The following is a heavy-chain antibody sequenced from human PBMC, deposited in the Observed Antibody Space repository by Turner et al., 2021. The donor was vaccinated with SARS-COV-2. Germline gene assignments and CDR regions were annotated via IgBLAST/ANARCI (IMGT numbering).Heavy chain of an antibody. V-gene: IGHV3-74*01. D-gene: IGHD6-19*01. CDR3: AKEVQSSGSRTYDY. CDR1: GFTFNSYW. J-gene: IGHJ4*02. CDR2: INTDGSTT. Sequence: QLVESGGGLVQPGGSLRLSFLVPGFTFNSYWMHWFRQVPGKGLVWVSRINTDGSTTTFADSVKGRFTISRDNAKNTLYLQMNSLRVEDTGVYYCAKEVQSSGSRTYDYWGQGTLVTVSS.